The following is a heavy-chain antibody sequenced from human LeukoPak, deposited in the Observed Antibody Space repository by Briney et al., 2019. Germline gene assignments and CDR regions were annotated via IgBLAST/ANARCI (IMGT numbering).Heavy chain of an antibody. V-gene: IGHV1-2*02. CDR3: ARALGTVTQFDP. D-gene: IGHD4-17*01. J-gene: IGHJ5*02. Sequence: ASVKVSCTASGYTFTGYYMHWVRQAPGQGLEWMGWINPNSGGTNYAQKFQGRVTMTRDTSISTAYMELSRLRSDDTAVYYCARALGTVTQFDPWGQGTLVTVSS. CDR1: GYTFTGYY. CDR2: INPNSGGT.